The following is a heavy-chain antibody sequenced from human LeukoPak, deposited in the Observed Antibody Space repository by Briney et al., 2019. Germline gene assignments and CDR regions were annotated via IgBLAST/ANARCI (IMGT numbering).Heavy chain of an antibody. D-gene: IGHD1-26*01. V-gene: IGHV3-23*01. CDR1: GFTFSSYG. CDR2: ISGRGGST. Sequence: GSLXXSCAASGFTFSSYGMSWVRQAPGKGLEWVSAISGRGGSTYYADSVKGRFTISRDNSKNTPYLQMNSLRAEDTAVYYCARVAISGSYPIFDYWGQGTLVTVSS. CDR3: ARVAISGSYPIFDY. J-gene: IGHJ4*02.